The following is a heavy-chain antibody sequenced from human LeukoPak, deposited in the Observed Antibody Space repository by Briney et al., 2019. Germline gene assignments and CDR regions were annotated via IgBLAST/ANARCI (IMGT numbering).Heavy chain of an antibody. Sequence: PSETLSLTCAVYGGSFSGYYWSWIRQPPGKGLEWIGEINHSGSTNYNPSLKSRVTISVDTSKNQFSLKLSSVTAADTAVYYCARLFAGTFAYWRQGTLVTVSS. D-gene: IGHD1-14*01. CDR3: ARLFAGTFAY. CDR2: INHSGST. V-gene: IGHV4-34*01. CDR1: GGSFSGYY. J-gene: IGHJ4*02.